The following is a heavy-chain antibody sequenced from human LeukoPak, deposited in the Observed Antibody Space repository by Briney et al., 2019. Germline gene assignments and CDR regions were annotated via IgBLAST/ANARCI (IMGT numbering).Heavy chain of an antibody. V-gene: IGHV3-15*01. CDR3: TTRGDRSGSTFH. CDR1: GFTFSNAW. Sequence: GGSLRLSCAASGFTFSNAWMSWVRQAPGKGLEWVGRIKTKSDGGTTDYAAPVKGRFTISRDDSKNTLYLQMNSLETEDTAVYYCTTRGDRSGSTFHWGQGTLVTVSS. D-gene: IGHD6-19*01. J-gene: IGHJ4*02. CDR2: IKTKSDGGTT.